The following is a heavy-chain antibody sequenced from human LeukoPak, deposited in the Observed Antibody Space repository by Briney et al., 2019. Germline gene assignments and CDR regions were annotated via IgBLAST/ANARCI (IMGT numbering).Heavy chain of an antibody. V-gene: IGHV3-9*01. CDR1: GFTFDDYA. CDR2: ISWNSGSI. CDR3: AKDIGMGYCSGGSCYYGGVDY. D-gene: IGHD2-15*01. J-gene: IGHJ4*02. Sequence: PGRSLRLSCAASGFTFDDYAMHWVRQAPGKGLEWASGISWNSGSIGYADSVKGRFTISRDNAKNSLYLQMNSLRAEDTALYYCAKDIGMGYCSGGSCYYGGVDYWGQGTLVTVSS.